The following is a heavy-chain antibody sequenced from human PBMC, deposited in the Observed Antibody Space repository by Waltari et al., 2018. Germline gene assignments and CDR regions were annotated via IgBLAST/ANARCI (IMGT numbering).Heavy chain of an antibody. CDR2: IGSTGDVI. V-gene: IGHV3-48*03. CDR3: VRRLRWSRAY. Sequence: EVQLVESGGLVQPGGSLRLSCAAFGFTFSDYEMNWVRQAPGKGLELVSYIGSTGDVIYYADSVKGRFTISRDNAKNSLFLHLSSLTGEDTAVYYCVRRLRWSRAYWGQGTPVTVSS. J-gene: IGHJ4*02. D-gene: IGHD4-17*01. CDR1: GFTFSDYE.